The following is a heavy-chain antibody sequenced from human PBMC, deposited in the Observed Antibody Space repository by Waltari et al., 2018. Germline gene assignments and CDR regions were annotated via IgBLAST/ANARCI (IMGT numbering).Heavy chain of an antibody. D-gene: IGHD3-16*01. J-gene: IGHJ4*02. CDR2: IKHDGSEE. CDR1: GFIFSRNW. V-gene: IGHV3-7*03. Sequence: EVQLVEYGGGLVQPGGSLRLSCAASGFIFSRNWMSWVGQAPGKGLEWVGNIKHDGSEEWFVDSVKGRFTISRDNAKNLMWLQMNSLRAEDTAVYYCARDAARGTIDYWGQGTLVTVSS. CDR3: ARDAARGTIDY.